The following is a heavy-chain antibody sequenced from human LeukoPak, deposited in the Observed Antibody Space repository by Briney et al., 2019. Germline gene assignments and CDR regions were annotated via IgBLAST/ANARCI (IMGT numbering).Heavy chain of an antibody. CDR2: IYYSGST. CDR1: GGSISSYY. Sequence: KSSETLSLTCTVSGGSISSYYWSWIRQPPGKGLEWIGYIYYSGSTNYNPSLKSRVTISVDTSKNQFSLKLSSVTAADTAVYYCARGHVELLEIDYWGQGTLVTVSS. D-gene: IGHD1-7*01. V-gene: IGHV4-59*12. CDR3: ARGHVELLEIDY. J-gene: IGHJ4*02.